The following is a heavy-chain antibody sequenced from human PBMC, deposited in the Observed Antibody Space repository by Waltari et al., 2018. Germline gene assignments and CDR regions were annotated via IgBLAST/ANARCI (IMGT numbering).Heavy chain of an antibody. CDR1: GFTFSSYD. J-gene: IGHJ4*02. D-gene: IGHD4-17*01. Sequence: VHLVQSGGGVAQPGRSLRLSCAASGFTFSSYDMHWVRQATGKGREGVAAIGTAGDTYYPGSVKGRFTISRENAKNSLYLQMNSLRAEDTAVYYCARDVGAVTRSNFDYWGQGTLVTVSS. CDR2: IGTAGDT. CDR3: ARDVGAVTRSNFDY. V-gene: IGHV3-13*01.